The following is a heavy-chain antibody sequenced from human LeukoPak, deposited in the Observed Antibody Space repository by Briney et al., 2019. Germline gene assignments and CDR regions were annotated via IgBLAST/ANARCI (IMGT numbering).Heavy chain of an antibody. J-gene: IGHJ4*02. Sequence: PGGSLRLSCAASGFAFSSYPMNWVRQAPGKGLEWVSYSRNSQNIYYAASVEGRFTVSRDNARNSLYLQMSSLRDEDTAVYYCAREGRDGGTDYWGQGTLVTVSS. V-gene: IGHV3-48*02. CDR3: AREGRDGGTDY. CDR1: GFAFSSYP. CDR2: SRNSQNI. D-gene: IGHD1/OR15-1a*01.